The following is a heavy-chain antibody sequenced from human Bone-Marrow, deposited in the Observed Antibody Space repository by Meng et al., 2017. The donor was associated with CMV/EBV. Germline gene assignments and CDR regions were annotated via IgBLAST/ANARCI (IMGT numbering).Heavy chain of an antibody. CDR1: GGSISSSNW. Sequence: SETLSLTCAVSGGSISSSNWGSWVRQPPGKGLEWNGEIYHSGSTNYNPSLKSRLTMSVDTSRTQFSLKLNSVTAADTAIYYCASTEYNLLEPWGPGTLVTVSS. J-gene: IGHJ5*02. CDR2: IYHSGST. V-gene: IGHV4-4*02. CDR3: ASTEYNLLEP.